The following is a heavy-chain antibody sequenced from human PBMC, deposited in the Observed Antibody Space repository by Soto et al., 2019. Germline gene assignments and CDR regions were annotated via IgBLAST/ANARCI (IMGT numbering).Heavy chain of an antibody. CDR3: ARGSHFDFSSGYADSFDV. Sequence: SETLSLTCAVYGGSFSGYYWGWFRQPPGKGLEWIGEVKHSGNINYNPSLKTRLTVSVGTSKNQFSLKLSSMTAADTAMYYCARGSHFDFSSGYADSFDVWGHGTMVTVSS. D-gene: IGHD3-3*01. CDR1: GGSFSGYY. J-gene: IGHJ3*01. CDR2: VKHSGNI. V-gene: IGHV4-34*01.